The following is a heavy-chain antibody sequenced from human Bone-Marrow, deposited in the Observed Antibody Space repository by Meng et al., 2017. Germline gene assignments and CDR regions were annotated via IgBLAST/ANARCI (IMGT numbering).Heavy chain of an antibody. D-gene: IGHD3-16*01. J-gene: IGHJ4*02. V-gene: IGHV3-23*01. CDR1: GSLCSNYA. CDR3: DSDAVAWGGAPLFDY. Sequence: GAEGPSVESPRPPVAASGSLCSNYAMTWVRNAPGKGVEWVETSSDHSHITWSADDVPGLFTISSMNSKKMLHLQMNSLRTEDTAISDCDSDAVAWGGAPLFDYWGQGALVTVSS. CDR2: SSDHSHIT.